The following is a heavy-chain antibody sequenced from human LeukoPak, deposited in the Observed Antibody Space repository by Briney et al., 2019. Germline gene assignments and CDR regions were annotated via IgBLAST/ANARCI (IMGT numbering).Heavy chain of an antibody. J-gene: IGHJ4*02. CDR3: ARSERSGIYFDY. CDR2: INHSGST. CDR1: GGSISSSSYH. D-gene: IGHD6-13*01. Sequence: SETLSLTCSVSGGSISSSSYHWDWIRQSPGKGLEWIVEINHSGSTNYNPSLKSRVTISVDTSRNQFSLKVSSVTAADTAVYYCARSERSGIYFDYWGQGTLVTVSS. V-gene: IGHV4-39*07.